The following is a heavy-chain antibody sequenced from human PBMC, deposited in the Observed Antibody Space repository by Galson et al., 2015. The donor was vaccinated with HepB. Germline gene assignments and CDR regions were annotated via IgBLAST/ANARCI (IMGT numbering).Heavy chain of an antibody. V-gene: IGHV3-30*18. D-gene: IGHD2-2*01. J-gene: IGHJ6*03. CDR3: AKDHCSSTSCWYYYYYYMDV. CDR1: GFTFSSYG. CDR2: ISYDGSNK. Sequence: SLRLSCAASGFTFSSYGMHWVRQAPGKGLEWVAVISYDGSNKYYADSVKGRFTISRDNSKNTLYLQMNSLRAEDTAVYYCAKDHCSSTSCWYYYYYYMDVWGKGTTVTVSS.